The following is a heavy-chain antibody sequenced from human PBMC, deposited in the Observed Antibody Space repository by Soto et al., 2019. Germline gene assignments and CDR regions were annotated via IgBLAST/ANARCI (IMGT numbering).Heavy chain of an antibody. CDR3: ARDRSVYCSGGSCYPTR. V-gene: IGHV3-48*01. Sequence: EVQLVESGGGLVQPGGSLRLSCAASGFTFSSYSMNWVRQAPGKGLEWVSYISSSSSTIYYADSVKGRFTISRDNAKNSLYLQMNSLRAEDTAVYYCARDRSVYCSGGSCYPTRWGQGTLVTVSS. J-gene: IGHJ4*02. D-gene: IGHD2-15*01. CDR1: GFTFSSYS. CDR2: ISSSSSTI.